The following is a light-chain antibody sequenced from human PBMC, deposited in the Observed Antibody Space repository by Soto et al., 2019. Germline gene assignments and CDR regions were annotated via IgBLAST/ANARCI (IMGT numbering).Light chain of an antibody. CDR3: LLTYSHTRPVT. J-gene: IGLJ2*01. CDR1: TGAVTSDHS. V-gene: IGLV7-46*01. CDR2: DTN. Sequence: QAVVTQEPSLTVSPGGTGTLTCGSSTGAVTSDHSPYWFQQKPGQAPRTLIYDTNNRHSWTPARFSGSLLGGKAALTLSGAQPEDEAEYYCLLTYSHTRPVTFGGGTKLTVL.